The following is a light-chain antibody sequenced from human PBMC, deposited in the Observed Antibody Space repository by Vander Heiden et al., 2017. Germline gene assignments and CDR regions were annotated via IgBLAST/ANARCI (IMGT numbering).Light chain of an antibody. Sequence: EIVMTPSPATLSVSPGERVTLSCRASQSVRSNLAWYQQKPGQAPRLLIYGASTRATGLPPRFSGSGSGTEFTLTISGLQSEDFAVYFCQQYNNWPMYTFGQGTKLEI. CDR1: QSVRSN. CDR3: QQYNNWPMYT. J-gene: IGKJ2*01. V-gene: IGKV3-15*01. CDR2: GAS.